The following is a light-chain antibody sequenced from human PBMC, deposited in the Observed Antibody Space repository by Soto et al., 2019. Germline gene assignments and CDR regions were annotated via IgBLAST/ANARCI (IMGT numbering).Light chain of an antibody. Sequence: QSALTQPASVSGSPGQSITISCTGTSSDVGDYNYVSWYQQHPGKAPKLMIYDVSNRPSGVSNRFSGSKSGNTASLTISGLQAEDEADYYCSSYTSTSTLVFGGGTKLNVL. CDR3: SSYTSTSTLV. J-gene: IGLJ2*01. CDR2: DVS. CDR1: SSDVGDYNY. V-gene: IGLV2-14*01.